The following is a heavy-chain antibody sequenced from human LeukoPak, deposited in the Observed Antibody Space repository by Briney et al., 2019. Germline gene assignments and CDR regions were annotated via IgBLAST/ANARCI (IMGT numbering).Heavy chain of an antibody. CDR1: GDSITSGIYY. CDR2: IYTSGST. D-gene: IGHD2-8*01. CDR3: TRSRERYCSYGACYIDLQAR. V-gene: IGHV4-61*02. Sequence: SETLSLTCTVSGDSITSGIYYWTWIRQPAGKGLESVGRIYTSGSTDCNASLKRRVTISMDTSKNQFSLKLNSVTAADTAVYYCTRSRERYCSYGACYIDLQARWGQGTPVTVSS. J-gene: IGHJ4*02.